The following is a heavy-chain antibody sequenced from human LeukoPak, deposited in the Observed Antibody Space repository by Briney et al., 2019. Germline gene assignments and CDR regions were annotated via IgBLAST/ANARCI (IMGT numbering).Heavy chain of an antibody. J-gene: IGHJ6*03. Sequence: SETLSLTCTVSGGSISSYYWSWIRQPPGKGLEWIGYIYTSGSTNYNPSLKSRVTISVDTSKNQFSLKLSSVTAADTAVYYCARRKRGDYRGIYYYYMDVWGKGTTVTVPS. D-gene: IGHD3-16*01. CDR2: IYTSGST. CDR1: GGSISSYY. CDR3: ARRKRGDYRGIYYYYMDV. V-gene: IGHV4-4*09.